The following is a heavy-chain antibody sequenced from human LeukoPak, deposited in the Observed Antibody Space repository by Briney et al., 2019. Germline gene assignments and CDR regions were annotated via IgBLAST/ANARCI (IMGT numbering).Heavy chain of an antibody. Sequence: SETLSLTCAVYGGSFSGYYWSWIRQPPGKGLEWIGEINHSGSTNYNPSLKSRVTISVDTSKNQFSLKLSSVTAADTAVYYCARRKAGGYYYGSGSYYRGAFDIWGQGTMVTVSS. CDR3: ARRKAGGYYYGSGSYYRGAFDI. CDR1: GGSFSGYY. D-gene: IGHD3-10*01. J-gene: IGHJ3*02. CDR2: INHSGST. V-gene: IGHV4-34*01.